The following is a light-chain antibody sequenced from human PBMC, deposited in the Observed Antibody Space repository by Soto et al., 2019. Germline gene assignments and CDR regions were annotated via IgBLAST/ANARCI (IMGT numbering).Light chain of an antibody. CDR2: GNN. V-gene: IGLV1-40*01. Sequence: QSALTHSPSVSGAPGQRVSISCTGTSSNIGAGFDVHWYQQLPATAPKLLIYGNNNRPSGVPDRFSGSKSGTSASLAITGLQAEDEADYYCQSYDTSLSGGSVFGTGTKLTVL. J-gene: IGLJ1*01. CDR3: QSYDTSLSGGSV. CDR1: SSNIGAGFD.